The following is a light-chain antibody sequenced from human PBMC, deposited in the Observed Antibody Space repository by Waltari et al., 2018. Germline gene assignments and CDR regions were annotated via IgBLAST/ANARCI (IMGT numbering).Light chain of an antibody. V-gene: IGLV2-11*01. CDR3: CSYAGSYTWV. J-gene: IGLJ3*02. CDR1: SSDVGGYNY. CDR2: DVS. Sequence: QPALTKPRAVSGSPGQSVTISCTGTSSDVGGYNYFSWYQQQQGKAPQLLIYDVSKRPSGVPDRFSGSKSGHPASLTISGLQAEDEADYYCCSYAGSYTWVFGGGTKLTVL.